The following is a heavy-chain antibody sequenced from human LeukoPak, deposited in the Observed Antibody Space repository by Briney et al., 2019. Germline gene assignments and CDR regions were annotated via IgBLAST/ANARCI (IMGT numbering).Heavy chain of an antibody. CDR2: INPNSGAT. V-gene: IGHV1-2*02. Sequence: ASVKVSCKPSGYTFTDYFMNWVRQAPGQGLEWMGWINPNSGATNYAQNFQGRVTMTRDTSISTAYMEVSRLRSDDTAVYYCARDSDCINGICYRSDLDYWGQGTLVTVSS. CDR3: ARDSDCINGICYRSDLDY. CDR1: GYTFTDYF. D-gene: IGHD2-8*01. J-gene: IGHJ4*02.